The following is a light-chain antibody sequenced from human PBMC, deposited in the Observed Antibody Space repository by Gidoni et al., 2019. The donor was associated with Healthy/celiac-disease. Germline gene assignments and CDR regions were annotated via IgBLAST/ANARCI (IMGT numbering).Light chain of an antibody. V-gene: IGKV3-15*01. CDR1: QRVSSN. CDR2: GAS. J-gene: IGKJ4*01. Sequence: DIVMTQSPATLSVSPGERATVSCRASQRVSSNLAWYQQKPGQAPRLLIYGASTRATGIPARFSGSGSGTEFTLTISSLQSEDFAVYYCQQYNNWPLTFGEGTKVEIK. CDR3: QQYNNWPLT.